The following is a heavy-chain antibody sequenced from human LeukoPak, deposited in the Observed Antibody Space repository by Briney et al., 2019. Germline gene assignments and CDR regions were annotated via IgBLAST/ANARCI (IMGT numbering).Heavy chain of an antibody. J-gene: IGHJ1*01. CDR3: AGLTFLAAAGTPGRYFQH. CDR2: SNPNTGGT. CDR1: GYSFTGYH. V-gene: IGHV1-2*02. D-gene: IGHD6-13*01. Sequence: ASVKVSCKASGYSFTGYHIHWVRQAPGQGLEWMGWSNPNTGGTNYAQKFQGRVTMTRDTSNSTAYMEVSGLRSDDTAVYYCAGLTFLAAAGTPGRYFQHWGQGTLVTVSS.